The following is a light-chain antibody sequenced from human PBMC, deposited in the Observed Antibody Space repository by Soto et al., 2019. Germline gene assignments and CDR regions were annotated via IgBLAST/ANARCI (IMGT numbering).Light chain of an antibody. CDR3: QLYGYSPPTYT. CDR2: AAS. CDR1: QSVSSNF. V-gene: IGKV3-20*01. Sequence: ESVLTQSPGTLSLSPGERATLSCRASQSVSSNFIAWYQQKPGRAPRLLIYAASSRATGIPDRFSGSGSGTDFTLTISRLELEDFAMYYCQLYGYSPPTYTFGQGTKLEIK. J-gene: IGKJ2*01.